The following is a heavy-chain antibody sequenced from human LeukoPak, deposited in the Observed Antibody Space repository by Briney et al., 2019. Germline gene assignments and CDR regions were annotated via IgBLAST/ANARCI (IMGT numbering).Heavy chain of an antibody. CDR2: IEHHGSEK. CDR3: ARGPFVVINAPDY. CDR1: GFTLSSYW. D-gene: IGHD2-21*01. V-gene: IGHV3-7*01. Sequence: GGSLRLSCAASGFTLSSYWMTWVRQAPGKGLEWVANIEHHGSEKYYVDFVKGRFTISRDNAKNSLYLQMNSLRAEDTAVYYCARGPFVVINAPDYWGQGILVTVSS. J-gene: IGHJ4*02.